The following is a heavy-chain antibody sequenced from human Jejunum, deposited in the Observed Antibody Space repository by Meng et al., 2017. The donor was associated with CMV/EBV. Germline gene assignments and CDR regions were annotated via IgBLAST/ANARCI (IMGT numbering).Heavy chain of an antibody. CDR1: TFSSYG. CDR2: ISDNGGST. Sequence: TFSSYGMSWVRQAPGKGLEWVSVISDNGGSTYYADSVKGRFTISRDNSKNTLYLQMRSLSAEDTAVYYCARHDTGYGYGRGYVQHWGQGTLVTVSS. J-gene: IGHJ4*02. V-gene: IGHV3-23*01. CDR3: ARHDTGYGYGRGYVQH. D-gene: IGHD5-18*01.